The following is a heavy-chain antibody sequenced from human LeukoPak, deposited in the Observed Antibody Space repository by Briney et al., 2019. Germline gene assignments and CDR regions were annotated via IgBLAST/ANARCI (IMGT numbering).Heavy chain of an antibody. Sequence: PSETLSLTCTVSGGSISSSSYYWGWIRQPPGKGLEWIGSIYYSGSTYYNPSLKSRVTISVDTSKNQFSLKLSSVTAADTAVYYCARRSIVLGELSAFDYWGQGTLVTVSS. CDR3: ARRSIVLGELSAFDY. V-gene: IGHV4-39*01. CDR2: IYYSGST. D-gene: IGHD3-16*02. CDR1: GGSISSSSYY. J-gene: IGHJ4*02.